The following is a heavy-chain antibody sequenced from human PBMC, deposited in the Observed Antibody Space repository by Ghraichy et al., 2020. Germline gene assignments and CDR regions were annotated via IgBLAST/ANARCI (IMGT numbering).Heavy chain of an antibody. CDR2: INPNSGGT. J-gene: IGHJ6*02. V-gene: IGHV1-2*02. CDR3: ARPDIVVVPAAKVGPLYYYYGMDV. CDR1: GYTFTGYY. D-gene: IGHD2-2*01. Sequence: ASVKVSCKASGYTFTGYYMHWVRQAPGQGLEWMGWINPNSGGTNYAQKFQGRVTMTRDTSISTAYMELSRLRSDDTAVYYCARPDIVVVPAAKVGPLYYYYGMDVWGQGTTVTVSS.